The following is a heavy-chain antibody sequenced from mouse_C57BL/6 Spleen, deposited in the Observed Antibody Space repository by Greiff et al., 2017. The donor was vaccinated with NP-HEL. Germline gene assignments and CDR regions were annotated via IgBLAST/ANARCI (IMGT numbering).Heavy chain of an antibody. CDR1: GYTFTSYW. J-gene: IGHJ2*01. V-gene: IGHV1-7*01. CDR3: AKRGHDYGAYFDY. Sequence: QVQLQQSGAELAKPGASVKLSCKASGYTFTSYWMHWVKQRPGQGLEWIGYINPSSGYTNYNQKFKDKATLTADTSSSTAYMQLSSLTYEDSAVYYGAKRGHDYGAYFDYWGQGTTLTVSS. CDR2: INPSSGYT. D-gene: IGHD2-4*01.